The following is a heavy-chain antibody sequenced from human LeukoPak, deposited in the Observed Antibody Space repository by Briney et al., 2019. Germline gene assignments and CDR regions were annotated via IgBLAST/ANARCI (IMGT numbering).Heavy chain of an antibody. J-gene: IGHJ2*01. D-gene: IGHD4-17*01. CDR3: ARAHTWTTVTTSTWYFDL. V-gene: IGHV4-59*01. CDR2: IYYSGST. CDR1: GGSISSYY. Sequence: SETLSLTCTVSGGSISSYYWSWIRQPPGKGLEWIGYIYYSGSTNYNPSLKSRVTISVGTSKNQFSLKLSSVTAADTAVYYCARAHTWTTVTTSTWYFDLWGRGTLVTVSS.